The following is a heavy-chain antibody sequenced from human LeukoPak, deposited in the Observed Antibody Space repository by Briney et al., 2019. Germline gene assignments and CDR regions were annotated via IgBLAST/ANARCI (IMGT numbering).Heavy chain of an antibody. D-gene: IGHD6-19*01. CDR1: GFTFSSYA. CDR3: AKGRSSGWYYFDY. V-gene: IGHV3-23*01. CDR2: ISGRGGST. J-gene: IGHJ4*02. Sequence: PGGSLRLSCAASGFTFSSYAMSWVRQAPGKGLEWVSAISGRGGSTYYADSVKGRFTISRDNSKNTLYVQMNSLRAEDTAVYYCAKGRSSGWYYFDYWGQGTLVTVSS.